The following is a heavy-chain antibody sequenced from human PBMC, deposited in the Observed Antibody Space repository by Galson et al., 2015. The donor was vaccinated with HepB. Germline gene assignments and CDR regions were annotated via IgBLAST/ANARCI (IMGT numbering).Heavy chain of an antibody. Sequence: LRLSCAASGFTFSSYYMSWVRQAPGKGLEWVANIKQDGSDKFYVDSVKGRFTISRDNAKNSLYLQMNSLRAEDTAVYYCTRRLLWFGELIDSYMDVWGKGTTVTVSS. D-gene: IGHD3-10*01. CDR1: GFTFSSYY. J-gene: IGHJ6*03. CDR3: TRRLLWFGELIDSYMDV. CDR2: IKQDGSDK. V-gene: IGHV3-7*01.